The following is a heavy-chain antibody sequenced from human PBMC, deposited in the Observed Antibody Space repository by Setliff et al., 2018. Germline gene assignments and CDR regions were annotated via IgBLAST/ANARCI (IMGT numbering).Heavy chain of an antibody. Sequence: GESLNISCAASGFTFRDYTLAWVRQVPGKGLEWVAGVIQGGGGVYADSVKGRSTISRDNSKNTIFLQMNNLRAEDTATYYCAKDRVNDGFWDFDSWGQGIVVTVSS. D-gene: IGHD1-26*01. J-gene: IGHJ4*02. V-gene: IGHV3-23*01. CDR1: GFTFRDYT. CDR2: VIQGGGG. CDR3: AKDRVNDGFWDFDS.